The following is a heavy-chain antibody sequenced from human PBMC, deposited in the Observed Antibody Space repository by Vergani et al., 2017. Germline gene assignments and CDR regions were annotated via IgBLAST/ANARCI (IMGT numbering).Heavy chain of an antibody. Sequence: QVQLQQWGGGLLQPSETLSLTCVVNGGSFTSYHWTWIRQSPGEGLEWVGDIDHTGRPAYNPSLKSRLTMSVDKSHNQFSLMLNSVTATDTAIYFCARVNTETNGHLYYYYYMDVWGQGTAVTVS. CDR1: GGSFTSYH. CDR3: ARVNTETNGHLYYYYYMDV. J-gene: IGHJ6*03. D-gene: IGHD4-11*01. CDR2: IDHTGRP. V-gene: IGHV4-34*01.